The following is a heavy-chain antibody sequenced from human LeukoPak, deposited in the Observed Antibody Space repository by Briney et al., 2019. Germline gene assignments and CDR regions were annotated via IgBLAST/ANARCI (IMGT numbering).Heavy chain of an antibody. D-gene: IGHD2-2*01. Sequence: PGGSLRLSCAASGFTFSDYYMSWIRQAPGKGLEWVSYISSSGSTIYYADSVKGRFTISRDNAKNSLYLQMNSLRAEDTAVYYCARQEENIVVVPAAMDYYYYYMDVWGKGTTVTVSS. CDR1: GFTFSDYY. CDR2: ISSSGSTI. CDR3: ARQEENIVVVPAAMDYYYYYMDV. V-gene: IGHV3-11*04. J-gene: IGHJ6*03.